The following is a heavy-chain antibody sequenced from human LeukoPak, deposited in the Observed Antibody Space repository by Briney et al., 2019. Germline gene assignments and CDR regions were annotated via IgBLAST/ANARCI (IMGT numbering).Heavy chain of an antibody. J-gene: IGHJ4*02. D-gene: IGHD3-16*01. V-gene: IGHV3-23*01. CDR2: ISGSGGST. CDR3: ARVMAYDYVIN. Sequence: HSGGSLRLSCAASGFTFSSYGMSWVRQAPGKGLEWVSDISGSGGSTYYADSVKGRFTISRDNAKNSLYLQMNSLRAEDTAVYYCARVMAYDYVINWGQGTLVTVSS. CDR1: GFTFSSYG.